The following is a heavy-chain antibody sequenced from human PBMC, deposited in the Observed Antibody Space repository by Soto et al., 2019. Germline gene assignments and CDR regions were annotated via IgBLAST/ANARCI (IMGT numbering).Heavy chain of an antibody. D-gene: IGHD6-6*01. CDR1: GGTFTNYV. V-gene: IGHV1-69*01. CDR2: LIPIFGAA. CDR3: ARGRSSANVDP. J-gene: IGHJ5*02. Sequence: QVQLVQSGAEVRKPGSSVKVSCKISGGTFTNYVISWLRQAPGQGLEWMGGLIPIFGAANIAQNFQGRVTITADESTSTVNMELSSLTSEDTAVYYCARGRSSANVDPWGQGTLVTVSS.